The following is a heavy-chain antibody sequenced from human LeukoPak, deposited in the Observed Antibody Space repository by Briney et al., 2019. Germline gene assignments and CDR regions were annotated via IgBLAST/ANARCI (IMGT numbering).Heavy chain of an antibody. CDR1: GYTFTSYG. J-gene: IGHJ5*02. V-gene: IGHV1-18*01. CDR2: ISAYNGNT. Sequence: LEASVKVSCMASGYTFTSYGISWVRQAPGQGLEWMGWISAYNGNTNYAQKLQGRVTMTTDTSTSTAYMELRSLRSDDTAVYYCARERSTAMGQPHNWFDPWGQGTLVTVSS. CDR3: ARERSTAMGQPHNWFDP. D-gene: IGHD5-18*01.